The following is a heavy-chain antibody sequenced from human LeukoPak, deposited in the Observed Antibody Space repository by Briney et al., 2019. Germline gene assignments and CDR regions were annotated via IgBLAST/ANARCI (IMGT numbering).Heavy chain of an antibody. Sequence: PSETLSLTCTVSGGSMSSYYWSWIRQPPGKGLEWIGYIYYSGSTNYNPSLKSRVTISVDTSKNQFALKLSSVTAADTAVYYCARGRYGWLPFDYWGQGTLVTVSS. D-gene: IGHD3-16*01. J-gene: IGHJ4*02. CDR1: GGSMSSYY. V-gene: IGHV4-59*01. CDR2: IYYSGST. CDR3: ARGRYGWLPFDY.